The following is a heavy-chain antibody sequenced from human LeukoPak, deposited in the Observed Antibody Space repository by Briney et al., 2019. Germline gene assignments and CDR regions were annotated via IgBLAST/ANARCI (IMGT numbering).Heavy chain of an antibody. V-gene: IGHV3-23*01. J-gene: IGHJ6*02. CDR2: ISGSGGST. Sequence: GGSLRLSCAASGFTFGSYAMSWVRQAPGKGLEWVSAISGSGGSTYYADSVKGRSTISRDNSKNTLYLQMNSLRAEDTAVYYCAKGPQGLYGMDVWGQGTTVTVSS. CDR3: AKGPQGLYGMDV. CDR1: GFTFGSYA.